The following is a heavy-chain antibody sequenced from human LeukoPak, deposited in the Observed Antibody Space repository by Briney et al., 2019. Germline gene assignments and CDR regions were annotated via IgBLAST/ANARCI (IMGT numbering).Heavy chain of an antibody. CDR3: ARDGPIPYYYYGMDV. CDR1: GFTFDDYA. CDR2: ISWNSGSI. J-gene: IGHJ6*02. V-gene: IGHV3-9*01. Sequence: GGSLRLSCAASGFTFDDYAMHWVRQAPGKGLEWVSGISWNSGSIGYADSVKGRFTISRDNSKNTLYLQMNSLRAEDTAVYYCARDGPIPYYYYGMDVWGQGTTVTVSS.